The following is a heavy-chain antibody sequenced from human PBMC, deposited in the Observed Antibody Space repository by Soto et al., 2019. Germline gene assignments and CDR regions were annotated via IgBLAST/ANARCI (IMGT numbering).Heavy chain of an antibody. V-gene: IGHV4-59*01. D-gene: IGHD3-10*01. CDR2: SYYSGST. CDR1: GGSISSYY. Sequence: PSETLSLTCTVSGGSISSYYWSWIRQPPRKGLEWVGYSYYSGSTNYNPSLKSRVTISVDTSKNQYSLKLSSVTAADTAVGYCARDNGSGSYYNHYYYYGMDVWGQGTTVTVSS. CDR3: ARDNGSGSYYNHYYYYGMDV. J-gene: IGHJ6*02.